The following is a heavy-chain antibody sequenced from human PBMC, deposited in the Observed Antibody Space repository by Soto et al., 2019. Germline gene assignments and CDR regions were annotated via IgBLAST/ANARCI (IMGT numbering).Heavy chain of an antibody. CDR1: GFTFSSYG. V-gene: IGHV3-33*01. J-gene: IGHJ4*02. D-gene: IGHD5-12*01. CDR3: AREDTVAGNYFDY. Sequence: PXGSLRLSCAASGFTFSSYGMHWVRQAPGKGLEWVAVIWYDGSNKYYADSVKGRFTISRDNSKNTLYLQMNSLRAEDTAVYYCAREDTVAGNYFDYWGQGTLVTVSS. CDR2: IWYDGSNK.